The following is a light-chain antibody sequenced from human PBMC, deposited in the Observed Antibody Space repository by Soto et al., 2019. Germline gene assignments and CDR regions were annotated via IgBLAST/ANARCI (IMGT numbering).Light chain of an antibody. CDR1: QSISSW. V-gene: IGKV1-5*03. CDR2: KAS. J-gene: IGKJ1*01. Sequence: DIQMTQSPSTLSASVGDRVTITCRASQSISSWLAWYQQKPGKAPKLVIYKASSLESGVPSSFSGSGSGTEFTLTISSLQPDDVATYYCQQYDSYPWTFGQGTKVEIK. CDR3: QQYDSYPWT.